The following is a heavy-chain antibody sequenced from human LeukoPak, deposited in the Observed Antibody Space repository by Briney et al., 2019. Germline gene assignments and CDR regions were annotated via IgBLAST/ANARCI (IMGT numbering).Heavy chain of an antibody. CDR3: VKEQGSGSYRTADY. V-gene: IGHV3-30*18. Sequence: GGSLRLSCAASGFTFSSCGMHWVRQAPGKGQEWVAVITYDGDTTYFEDSVEGRFTISRDTSKSTLYLQMNSLGAEDTAVYYCVKEQGSGSYRTADYWGQGTLVTVSS. CDR1: GFTFSSCG. J-gene: IGHJ4*02. D-gene: IGHD3-10*01. CDR2: ITYDGDTT.